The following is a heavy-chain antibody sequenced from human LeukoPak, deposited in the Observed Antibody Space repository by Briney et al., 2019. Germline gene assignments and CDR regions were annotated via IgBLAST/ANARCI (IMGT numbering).Heavy chain of an antibody. CDR1: GFTFSSNA. D-gene: IGHD4-11*01. CDR3: ARSTFADYSLDY. Sequence: GGSLRLSCAASGFTFSSNAMHWVRQAPGKGLEWVALISPPGTNKYYADSVKGRFTISRDNPKNTLFLQMNSLRTEDTALYYCARSTFADYSLDYWGQGTLVTVPS. V-gene: IGHV3-30*04. CDR2: ISPPGTNK. J-gene: IGHJ4*02.